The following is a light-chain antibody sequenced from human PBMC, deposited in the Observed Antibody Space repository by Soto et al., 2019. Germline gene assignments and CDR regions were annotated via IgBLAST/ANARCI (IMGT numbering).Light chain of an antibody. V-gene: IGLV2-14*03. CDR1: SNDVGGYRF. CDR3: SSYSSTSSYV. CDR2: DVG. Sequence: QSALTQPASASGSPGQSITISCTGTSNDVGGYRFVSWYQQHPGQAPKLIIYDVGTRPSGVSNRFSASKSGNTASLTISGLQAEDEADYYCSSYSSTSSYVFGTGTKLTVL. J-gene: IGLJ1*01.